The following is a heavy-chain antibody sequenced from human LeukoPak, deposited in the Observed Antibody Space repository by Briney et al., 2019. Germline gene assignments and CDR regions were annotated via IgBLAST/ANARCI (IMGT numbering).Heavy chain of an antibody. D-gene: IGHD4-17*01. V-gene: IGHV3-48*03. J-gene: IGHJ3*02. CDR1: GFSFSNHE. CDR2: VGVRGITM. Sequence: GGSLRLSCAASGFSFSNHEMNWVRQAPGKGLEWVSYVGVRGITMYYADSVRGRFTISRDDAKSSLYLQMNSLRAEDTAIYYCARDQWKADTVWGPFDIWGQGTTVTVSS. CDR3: ARDQWKADTVWGPFDI.